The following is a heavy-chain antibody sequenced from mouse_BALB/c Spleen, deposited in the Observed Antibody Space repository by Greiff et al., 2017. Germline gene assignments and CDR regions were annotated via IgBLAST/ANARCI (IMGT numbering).Heavy chain of an antibody. CDR3: ARVYGNYFMDY. D-gene: IGHD2-10*02. CDR1: GFTFSSYA. Sequence: DVKLQESGGGLVKPGGSLKLSCAASGFTFSSYAMSWVRQSPEKRLEWVAEISSGGSYTYYPDTVTGRFTISRDNAKNTLYLEMSSLRSEDTAMYYCARVYGNYFMDYWGQGTSVTVSS. CDR2: ISSGGSYT. V-gene: IGHV5-9-4*01. J-gene: IGHJ4*01.